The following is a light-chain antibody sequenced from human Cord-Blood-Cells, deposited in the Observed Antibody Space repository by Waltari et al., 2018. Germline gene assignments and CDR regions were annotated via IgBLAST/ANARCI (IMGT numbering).Light chain of an antibody. V-gene: IGKV1-33*01. J-gene: IGKJ2*01. Sequence: DIQMTQSPSSLSASVGDRVTITCQASQDISNYLNWYQQKPGKAPKLLFYDASNLETGVPSRFSGSGSDTDFTFTISSLQPKDIATYYCQQYDNLPYTFGQGTKLEIK. CDR2: DAS. CDR3: QQYDNLPYT. CDR1: QDISNY.